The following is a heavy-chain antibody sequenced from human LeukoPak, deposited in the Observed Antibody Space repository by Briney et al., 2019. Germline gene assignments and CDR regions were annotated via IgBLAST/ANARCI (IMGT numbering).Heavy chain of an antibody. V-gene: IGHV1-69*13. CDR2: IIPIFGTA. J-gene: IGHJ5*02. D-gene: IGHD3-10*01. Sequence: ASVKVSCKASGGTFSSYAISWVRQAPGQGLEWMGGIIPIFGTANYAQKFQGRVTITADESTSTAYMELSSLRSEDTAVYYCARAYYGPGSYWLNWFDPWGQGTLVTVSS. CDR3: ARAYYGPGSYWLNWFDP. CDR1: GGTFSSYA.